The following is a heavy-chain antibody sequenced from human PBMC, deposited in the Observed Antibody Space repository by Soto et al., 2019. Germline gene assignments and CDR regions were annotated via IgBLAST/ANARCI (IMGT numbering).Heavy chain of an antibody. CDR1: GGSISSGDYY. J-gene: IGHJ6*02. Sequence: SETLSLTCTVSGGSISSGDYYWSWIRQPPGKGLEWIGYIYYSGSTYYNPSLKSRVTISVDTSKNQFSLKLSSVTAADTAVYYCARVRISSPHYYYYGMDVWGQGTTVTVSS. CDR3: ARVRISSPHYYYYGMDV. CDR2: IYYSGST. V-gene: IGHV4-30-4*01. D-gene: IGHD6-13*01.